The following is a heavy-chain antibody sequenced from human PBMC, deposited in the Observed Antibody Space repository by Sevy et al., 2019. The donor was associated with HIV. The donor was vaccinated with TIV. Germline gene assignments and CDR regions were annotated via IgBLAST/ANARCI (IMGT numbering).Heavy chain of an antibody. Sequence: ASVKVSCKVFGYSLRKLSMHWVRQAPGKGLEWMGSLAPGNGEITYAQTLQGRVTMTEDTSTDTAYMELSSLTSEDTATYYCATVGLGYYSGSSYYQGDWFDPWGQGTLVTVSS. D-gene: IGHD2-15*01. CDR2: LAPGNGEI. CDR3: ATVGLGYYSGSSYYQGDWFDP. J-gene: IGHJ5*02. CDR1: GYSLRKLS. V-gene: IGHV1-24*01.